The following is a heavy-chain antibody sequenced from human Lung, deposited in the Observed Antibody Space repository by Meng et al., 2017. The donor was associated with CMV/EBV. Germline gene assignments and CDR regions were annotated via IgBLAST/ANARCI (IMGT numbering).Heavy chain of an antibody. V-gene: IGHV4-34*01. D-gene: IGHD3-3*01. Sequence: SETLSLXCAVYGGSFSGYYWSWIRQPPGKGLEWIGEINHSGSTNYNPSLKSRVTISVDTSKNQFSLKLSSVTAADTAVYYCARRLRFLEWLLYLGWFDPWGQGTXVTGAS. CDR3: ARRLRFLEWLLYLGWFDP. J-gene: IGHJ5*02. CDR1: GGSFSGYY. CDR2: INHSGST.